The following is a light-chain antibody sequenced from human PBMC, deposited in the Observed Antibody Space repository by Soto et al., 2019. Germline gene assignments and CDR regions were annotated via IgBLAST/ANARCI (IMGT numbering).Light chain of an antibody. J-gene: IGLJ3*02. V-gene: IGLV1-40*01. Sequence: QAVVTQPPSVSGAPGQRVTISCTGSSSNIGAGYDVHWYQQLPGTAPKLLIYGNSNRPSGVPDRFSGSKSGTSASLAITGLQAEDEADYSCQSYDSSLSGSVFGGGTKLNVL. CDR2: GNS. CDR3: QSYDSSLSGSV. CDR1: SSNIGAGYD.